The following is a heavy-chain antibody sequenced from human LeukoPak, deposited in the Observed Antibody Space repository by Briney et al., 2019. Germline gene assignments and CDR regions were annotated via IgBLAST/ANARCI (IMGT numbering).Heavy chain of an antibody. V-gene: IGHV3-9*01. CDR1: GFTFDDYA. Sequence: GGSLRLSCAASGFTFDDYAMHWVRQAPGKGLEWVSGISWNSGSIGYADSVKGRFTISRDNAKNSLYLQMNSLRAEDTALYYCAKDIRGNTSCWGQGTLVTVSS. CDR3: AKDIRGNTSC. CDR2: ISWNSGSI. J-gene: IGHJ4*02. D-gene: IGHD2-2*01.